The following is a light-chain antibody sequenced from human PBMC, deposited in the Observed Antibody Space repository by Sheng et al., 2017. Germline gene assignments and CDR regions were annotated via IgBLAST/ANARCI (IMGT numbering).Light chain of an antibody. CDR1: QNINSW. J-gene: IGKJ5*01. Sequence: DIQMTQSPSTLSASVGDRVTITCRASQNINSWLAWYQQKSGKAPKLLIYKASSLESGVPSRFSGSGSGTEFTLTISSLQPDDFATYYCQQYDNLPITFGLGTRLEIK. CDR3: QQYDNLPIT. V-gene: IGKV1-5*03. CDR2: KAS.